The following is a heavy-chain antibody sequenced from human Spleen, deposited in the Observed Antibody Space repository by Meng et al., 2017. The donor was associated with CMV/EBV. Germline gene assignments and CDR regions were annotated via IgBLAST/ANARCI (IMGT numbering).Heavy chain of an antibody. V-gene: IGHV6-1*01. CDR3: ARQFGYYFDY. D-gene: IGHD3-22*01. Sequence: AISGDSVSSNSATWLWIRQSPSRGLEWLARTFYRSKWYNDYAVSVRSRIIINPDTSKNQFSLQLSSVTPEDTAVYYCARQFGYYFDYWGQGTLVTVSS. CDR1: GDSVSSNSAT. J-gene: IGHJ4*02. CDR2: TFYRSKWYN.